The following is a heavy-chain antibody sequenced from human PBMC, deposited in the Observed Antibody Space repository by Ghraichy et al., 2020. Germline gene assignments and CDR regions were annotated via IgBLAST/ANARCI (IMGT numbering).Heavy chain of an antibody. J-gene: IGHJ6*02. CDR1: GGAFTSHF. CDR2: ITPLFGVT. CDR3: ARENSDCSAGGCSEKMDV. Sequence: SVKVSCKASGGAFTSHFMSWVRQAPGQGLEWMGRITPLFGVTNHAQKFQDRVTITADKSTSTAYMELSSLRSEDTAVYYCARENSDCSAGGCSEKMDVWGQGTTVTVSS. V-gene: IGHV1-69*10. D-gene: IGHD2-15*01.